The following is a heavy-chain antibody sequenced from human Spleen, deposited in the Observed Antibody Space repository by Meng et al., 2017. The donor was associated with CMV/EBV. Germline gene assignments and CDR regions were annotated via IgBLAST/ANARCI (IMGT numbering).Heavy chain of an antibody. J-gene: IGHJ4*02. V-gene: IGHV3-9*01. CDR3: TTRRGQNFAFDF. Sequence: GGSLRLSCAASGFTFDDYAMHWVRQAPGKGLEWVSGISWNSGSIGYADSVKGRFTISRDNAKNSLYLQMNSLRAEDTALYYCTTRRGQNFAFDFWGQGTLVTVSS. CDR1: GFTFDDYA. CDR2: ISWNSGSI. D-gene: IGHD2/OR15-2a*01.